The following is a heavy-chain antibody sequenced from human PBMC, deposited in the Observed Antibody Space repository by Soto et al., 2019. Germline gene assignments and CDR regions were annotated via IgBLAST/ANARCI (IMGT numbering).Heavy chain of an antibody. CDR3: ARGAKNIYAMDV. V-gene: IGHV3-74*01. J-gene: IGHJ6*02. CDR1: GFAFSTYW. CDR2: IKFDGSST. Sequence: EVQLVESGGGLVQPGGSLRLSCAASGFAFSTYWMHWVRQAPGKGLLWVARIKFDGSSTYSADSVKGRFTISRDDAKNTLYLQMNGLRVDDTAVYYYARGAKNIYAMDVWGQGTTVTVSS.